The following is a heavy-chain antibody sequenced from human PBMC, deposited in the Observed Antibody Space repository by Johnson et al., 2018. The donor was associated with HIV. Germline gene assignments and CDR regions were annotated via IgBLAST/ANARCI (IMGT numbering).Heavy chain of an antibody. CDR1: GFTFDDYG. V-gene: IGHV3-20*04. Sequence: VQLVESGGGVVRPGGSLRLSCAASGFTFDDYGMSWVRQAPGKGLEWVSGIRSNGDSTFYAKSVQGRFTISRDNSKNKLYLQMGSLRAEDTAVYYCASRGVYRWNAFDIWGQVTMVTVSS. D-gene: IGHD6-6*01. J-gene: IGHJ3*02. CDR3: ASRGVYRWNAFDI. CDR2: IRSNGDST.